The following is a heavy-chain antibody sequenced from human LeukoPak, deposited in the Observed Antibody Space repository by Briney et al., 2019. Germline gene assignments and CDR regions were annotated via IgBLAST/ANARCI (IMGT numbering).Heavy chain of an antibody. Sequence: SETLSLTGTVFGGSISTNYYWGWIRQPPGKGLEWIGSVYYSGSTYYNPSLKSRVTISVDTSKNQFSLKLRCVTAAGTAVYYCARHGIVGATSVDYWGQGTLVTVSS. CDR3: ARHGIVGATSVDY. D-gene: IGHD1-26*01. CDR2: VYYSGST. V-gene: IGHV4-39*01. J-gene: IGHJ4*02. CDR1: GGSISTNYY.